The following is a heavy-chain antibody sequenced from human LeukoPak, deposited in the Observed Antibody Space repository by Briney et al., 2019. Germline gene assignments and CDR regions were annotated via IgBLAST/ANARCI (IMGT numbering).Heavy chain of an antibody. CDR2: TSYDGSKR. CDR3: ARGATTTRFGRFDP. Sequence: GGSLRLSCVTSGFTFNSYGFYWVRQAPGKGLEWVAVTSYDGSKRYYADSVKGRFTISRDNPKKSLYLQMNSLRAEDTAVYYCARGATTTRFGRFDPWGQGTLVIVSS. V-gene: IGHV3-30*03. CDR1: GFTFNSYG. J-gene: IGHJ5*02. D-gene: IGHD4-17*01.